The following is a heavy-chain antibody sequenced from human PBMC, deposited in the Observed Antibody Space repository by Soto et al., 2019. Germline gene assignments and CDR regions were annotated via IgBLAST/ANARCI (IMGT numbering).Heavy chain of an antibody. CDR3: ARGAPRGIIHDFDS. Sequence: SETLSLTCTVSGDSLSLYYWGWIRQPPGKGLEWIGSIHQSGSPYYNPSLKSRLTISIDMSKKQFSLRLSSVTAADTAVYYCARGAPRGIIHDFDSWGQGSLVTVSS. CDR1: GDSLSLYY. V-gene: IGHV4-38-2*02. D-gene: IGHD3-10*01. CDR2: IHQSGSP. J-gene: IGHJ4*02.